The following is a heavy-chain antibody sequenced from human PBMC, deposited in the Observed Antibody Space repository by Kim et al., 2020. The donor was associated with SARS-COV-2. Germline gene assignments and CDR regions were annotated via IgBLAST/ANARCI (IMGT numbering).Heavy chain of an antibody. J-gene: IGHJ4*02. Sequence: SETLSLTCTVSGGSISSSSYYWGWIRQPPGKGLEWIGSIYYSGSTYYNPSLKSRVTISVDTSKNQFSLKLSSVTAADTAVYYCARQGPIVGAAHPFDYWGQGTLVTVSS. CDR3: ARQGPIVGAAHPFDY. CDR1: GGSISSSSYY. V-gene: IGHV4-39*01. D-gene: IGHD1-26*01. CDR2: IYYSGST.